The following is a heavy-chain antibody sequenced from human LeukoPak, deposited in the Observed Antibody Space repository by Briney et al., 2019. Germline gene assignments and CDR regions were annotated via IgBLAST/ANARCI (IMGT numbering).Heavy chain of an antibody. J-gene: IGHJ4*02. V-gene: IGHV3-7*04. CDR2: IKQDGSEK. CDR1: GFTFTSYC. Sequence: GGSLRLSCAASGFTFTSYCMSWVRQAPGKGLEWVANIKQDGSEKYYVDSVKGRFTISRDNAKNSLYLQMNSLRAEDTAVYYCARDAGGWGYYFDYWGQGILVTVSS. CDR3: ARDAGGWGYYFDY. D-gene: IGHD6-19*01.